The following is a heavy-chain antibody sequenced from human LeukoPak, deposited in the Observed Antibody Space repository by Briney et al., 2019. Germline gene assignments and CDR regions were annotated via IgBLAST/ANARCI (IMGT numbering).Heavy chain of an antibody. D-gene: IGHD3-22*01. J-gene: IGHJ4*02. CDR3: ASTSPKYYYESSGYSSLFDN. Sequence: NPSETLSLTCTVSGYSISSGYYWGWIRQPPGKGLEWIGSIYHSGSTYYNPSLKSRLTISVDTSKNQFSLKLRSVTAADTALYYCASTSPKYYYESSGYSSLFDNWGQGTLVTVSS. CDR2: IYHSGST. CDR1: GYSISSGYY. V-gene: IGHV4-38-2*02.